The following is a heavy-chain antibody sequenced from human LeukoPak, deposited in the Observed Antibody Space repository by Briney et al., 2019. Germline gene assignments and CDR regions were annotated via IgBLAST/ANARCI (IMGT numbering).Heavy chain of an antibody. Sequence: PSETLSLTCTVSGGSISSSSYYWGWIRQPPGKGLEWIGSIYYSGSTYYNPSLKSRVTISVDTSKNQFSLKLSSVTAADPAVNYCARHEDDYDSSGYYFPFDYWGQGTLVTVSS. CDR1: GGSISSSSYY. CDR3: ARHEDDYDSSGYYFPFDY. V-gene: IGHV4-39*01. D-gene: IGHD3-22*01. J-gene: IGHJ4*02. CDR2: IYYSGST.